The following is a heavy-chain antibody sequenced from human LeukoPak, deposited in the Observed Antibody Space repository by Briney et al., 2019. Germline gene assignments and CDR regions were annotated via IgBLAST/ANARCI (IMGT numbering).Heavy chain of an antibody. V-gene: IGHV3-23*01. Sequence: GGSLRLSCAASGFTFSSYTMSWVRQAPGKGLEWVSTITTSDGNTYYADSVKGRFTVSRDNSKNSLYLQMNSLRDEDTAVYYCARTGSSGYYGDYWGQGTLVTVSS. CDR1: GFTFSSYT. CDR3: ARTGSSGYYGDY. CDR2: ITTSDGNT. D-gene: IGHD3-22*01. J-gene: IGHJ4*02.